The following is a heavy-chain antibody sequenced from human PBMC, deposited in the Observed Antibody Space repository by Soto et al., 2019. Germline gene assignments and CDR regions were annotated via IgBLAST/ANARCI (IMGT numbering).Heavy chain of an antibody. CDR2: ISSGSSPI. D-gene: IGHD5-18*01. V-gene: IGHV3-48*02. Sequence: GSLRLSCSGYGFSFSSYSMHWVRQAPGKGLEWVSFISSGSSPIYYADSVKGRFTISRDNARDSLYLQMNSLRDEDTAVFYRARGFPSSGYSYEYRVFDIWGQGTMVTVSS. J-gene: IGHJ3*02. CDR3: ARGFPSSGYSYEYRVFDI. CDR1: GFSFSSYS.